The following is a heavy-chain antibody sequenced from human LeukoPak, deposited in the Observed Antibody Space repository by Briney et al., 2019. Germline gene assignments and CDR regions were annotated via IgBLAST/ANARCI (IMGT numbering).Heavy chain of an antibody. D-gene: IGHD3-16*02. J-gene: IGHJ4*02. CDR3: ARSTYDYVWGSYRSKTYFDY. CDR2: INPNSGGT. CDR1: GYTFTGYY. Sequence: GASVKVSCKASGYTFTGYYMHWVRQAPGQGLEWMGWINPNSGGTNYAQKFQGRVTMTRDTSISTAYMELSRLRSDDTAVYYCARSTYDYVWGSYRSKTYFDYWGQGTLVTVSS. V-gene: IGHV1-2*02.